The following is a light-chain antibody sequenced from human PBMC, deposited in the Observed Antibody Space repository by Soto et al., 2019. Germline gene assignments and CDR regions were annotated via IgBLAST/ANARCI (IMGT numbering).Light chain of an antibody. J-gene: IGLJ1*01. CDR1: SSNIGAPYD. CDR3: QSYDNTLRGFV. CDR2: GND. Sequence: QSVLTQPPSVSGAPGQRVTISCTGSSSNIGAPYDVQWYQQLPGTAPQLLIYGNDKRPFGVPGRFSASRSGTSASLAITGLQAEDEADFYCQSYDNTLRGFVFGTGTKVTVL. V-gene: IGLV1-40*01.